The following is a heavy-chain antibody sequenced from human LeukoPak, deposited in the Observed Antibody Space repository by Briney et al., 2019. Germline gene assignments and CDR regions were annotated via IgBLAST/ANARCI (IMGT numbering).Heavy chain of an antibody. CDR1: GFTFSSYA. D-gene: IGHD3-22*01. V-gene: IGHV3-23*01. CDR3: AKDLLWADYYDSSGYFFDY. J-gene: IGHJ4*02. CDR2: ISGSGGST. Sequence: GGSLRLSCAASGFTFSSYAMSWVRQAPGKGLEWVSAISGSGGSTYYADSVKGRFTISRDNSKNTLYLQMNSLRAEDTAVYYCAKDLLWADYYDSSGYFFDYWGQGTQVTVSS.